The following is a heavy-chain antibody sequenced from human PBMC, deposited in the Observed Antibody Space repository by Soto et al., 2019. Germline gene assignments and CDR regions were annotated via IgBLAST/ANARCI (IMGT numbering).Heavy chain of an antibody. J-gene: IGHJ4*02. CDR3: ERGGNY. CDR2: INSEGNST. Sequence: EVQLVESGGGLVQPGGSLRLSCAACGFTFSSYWMHWVRQAPGKGLLWVSRINSEGNSTSYADSVKGRFSISRDNAKNTLYMQMTSLRAGDKAVYYCERGGNYWGQGTLVTVSS. D-gene: IGHD3-10*01. V-gene: IGHV3-74*01. CDR1: GFTFSSYW.